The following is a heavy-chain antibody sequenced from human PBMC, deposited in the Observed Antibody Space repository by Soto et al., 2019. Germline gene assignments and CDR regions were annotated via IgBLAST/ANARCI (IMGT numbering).Heavy chain of an antibody. Sequence: QVQLVESGGGVVQPGRSLRLSCAASGFTFSSYGMHWVRQAPGKGLEWVAVISYDGSNKYYADSVKGRFTISRDNSKNPLYLQMNSLRAEDTAVYYCAKDLGGVYQLAPFDYWGQGTLVTVSS. D-gene: IGHD2-2*01. CDR2: ISYDGSNK. J-gene: IGHJ4*02. V-gene: IGHV3-30*18. CDR1: GFTFSSYG. CDR3: AKDLGGVYQLAPFDY.